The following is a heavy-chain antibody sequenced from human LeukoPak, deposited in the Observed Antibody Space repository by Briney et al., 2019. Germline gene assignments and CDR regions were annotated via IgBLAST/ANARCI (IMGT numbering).Heavy chain of an antibody. J-gene: IGHJ4*02. V-gene: IGHV3-66*01. D-gene: IGHD4-17*01. Sequence: PGGSLRLSCRASGFSVDSVFMNWVRQPPGKGLEWVSFVMPGGHIDYTDSVKGRFTISRGSFKNTLSLQMNSLRVDDTAVYYCARGNSATTTFDFWGQGTLVTVSS. CDR2: VMPGGHI. CDR1: GFSVDSVF. CDR3: ARGNSATTTFDF.